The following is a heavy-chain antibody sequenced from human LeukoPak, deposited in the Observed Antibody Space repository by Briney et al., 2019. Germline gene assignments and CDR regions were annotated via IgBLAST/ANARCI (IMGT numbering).Heavy chain of an antibody. CDR3: ARDSSSELDFDY. CDR1: GFIFSSYW. Sequence: PGGSLRLSCAASGFIFSSYWMHWVRHAPGKGLAWVSRINTDGSSTSYADSVKGRFTISRDNAKNSLYLQMNSLRAEDTAVYYCARDSSSELDFDYWGQGTLVTVSS. J-gene: IGHJ4*02. V-gene: IGHV3-74*01. D-gene: IGHD3-22*01. CDR2: INTDGSST.